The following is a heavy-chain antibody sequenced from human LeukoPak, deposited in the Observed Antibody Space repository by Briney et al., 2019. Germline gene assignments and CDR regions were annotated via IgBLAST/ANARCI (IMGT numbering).Heavy chain of an antibody. V-gene: IGHV3-23*01. J-gene: IGHJ4*02. D-gene: IGHD3-10*01. CDR1: GFTFSSYG. CDR3: ARKSASGNYPLDY. CDR2: ISGSGGST. Sequence: GGSLRLSCAASGFTFSSYGMSWVRQAPGKGLEWVSTISGSGGSTYYADSVKGRFTVSRDNSKNTLYLQMSSLRAEDTALYYCARKSASGNYPLDYWGQGTLVTVSS.